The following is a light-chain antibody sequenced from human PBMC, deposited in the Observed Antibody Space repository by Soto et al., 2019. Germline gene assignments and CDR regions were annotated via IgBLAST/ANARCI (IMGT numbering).Light chain of an antibody. J-gene: IGLJ1*01. Sequence: QSVLTQPPSASGTPGQRVTISCSGSSSNIGSNFVYWYQQFPGTAPKLLIYGNSNRPSGVPDRFSGSKSGTSASLAITGLQAEDEADYYCQSYDSSLSGSTVFGTGTKLTVL. CDR1: SSNIGSNF. CDR3: QSYDSSLSGSTV. V-gene: IGLV1-40*01. CDR2: GNS.